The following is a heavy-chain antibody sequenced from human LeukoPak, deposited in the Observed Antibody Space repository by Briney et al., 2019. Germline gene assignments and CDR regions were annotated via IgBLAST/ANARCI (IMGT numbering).Heavy chain of an antibody. Sequence: ASVKVSCKASGYTFTSYYMHWVRQASGQGLEWMGIINPSGGSTSYAQKFQGRVTMTRDTSTSTVYMELSSLRSEDTAVYYCVRAEELVGYCSSTSCYANRDAFDIWGQGTMVTVSS. CDR2: INPSGGST. D-gene: IGHD2-2*01. V-gene: IGHV1-46*01. CDR3: VRAEELVGYCSSTSCYANRDAFDI. J-gene: IGHJ3*02. CDR1: GYTFTSYY.